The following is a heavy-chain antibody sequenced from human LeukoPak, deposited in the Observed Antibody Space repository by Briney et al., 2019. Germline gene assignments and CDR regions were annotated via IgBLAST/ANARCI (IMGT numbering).Heavy chain of an antibody. CDR1: GFTFTNCW. Sequence: PGGSLRLSCAASGFTFTNCWMTWVRQAPGEGPEWVANIRQDGSETNYVDSVRGRFTIARDNTKSSLYLQMTSLRGEDTAVYYCASRAGKPGNTPWCFDYWGQGALVTVSS. CDR2: IRQDGSET. J-gene: IGHJ4*02. CDR3: ASRAGKPGNTPWCFDY. D-gene: IGHD1-7*01. V-gene: IGHV3-7*01.